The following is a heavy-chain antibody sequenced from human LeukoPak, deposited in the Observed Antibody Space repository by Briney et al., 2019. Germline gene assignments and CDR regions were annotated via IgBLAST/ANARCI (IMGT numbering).Heavy chain of an antibody. CDR3: ARGRQQRAVYFDY. CDR2: IKQDGSEK. D-gene: IGHD6-13*01. V-gene: IGHV3-7*04. CDR1: GFTFSSYW. Sequence: GGSLRLSCAASGFTFSSYWMSWVRQAPGKGLEWVANIKQDGSEKYYVDSVKGRFTISRDNAKNSLYLQMNSLRAEDTAVYYCARGRQQRAVYFDYWGQGTLVTVSS. J-gene: IGHJ4*02.